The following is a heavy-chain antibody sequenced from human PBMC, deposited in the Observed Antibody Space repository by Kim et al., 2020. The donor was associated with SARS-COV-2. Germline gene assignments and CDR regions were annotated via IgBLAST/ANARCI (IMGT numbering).Heavy chain of an antibody. CDR2: ISYAGTM. J-gene: IGHJ4*02. CDR1: GVSISGDY. CDR3: ARHLGGSGAFYNVGY. D-gene: IGHD3-10*01. Sequence: SETLSLTCNVSGVSISGDYWSWIRQTPEKGLQWIASISYAGTMSYNPSLKSRVTISVDTSKNQVSLKLSSVTAADTAMYYCARHLGGSGAFYNVGYWGQG. V-gene: IGHV4-59*08.